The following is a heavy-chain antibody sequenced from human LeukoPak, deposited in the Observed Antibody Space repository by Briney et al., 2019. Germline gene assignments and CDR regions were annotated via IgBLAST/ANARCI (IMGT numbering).Heavy chain of an antibody. CDR2: ISAYNGNT. Sequence: ASVKVSCKASGYTFTSYGISWVRQAPGQGLEWMGWISAYNGNTNYAQKLQGRVTMTTDTSTSTAYMELSSLRSEDTAVYYCVSLGDSYYYDSSGYYDYYYYGMDVWGQGTTVTVSS. CDR1: GYTFTSYG. J-gene: IGHJ6*02. D-gene: IGHD3-22*01. V-gene: IGHV1-18*01. CDR3: VSLGDSYYYDSSGYYDYYYYGMDV.